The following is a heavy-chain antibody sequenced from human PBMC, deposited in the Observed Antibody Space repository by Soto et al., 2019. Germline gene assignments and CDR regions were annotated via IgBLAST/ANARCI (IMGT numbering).Heavy chain of an antibody. CDR3: ARAARSGWYPKY. CDR2: ISYDGSNK. J-gene: IGHJ4*02. D-gene: IGHD6-19*01. V-gene: IGHV3-30-3*01. CDR1: GFTFSSYA. Sequence: GGSLRLSCAASGFTFSSYAMHWVRQAPGKGLEWVAVISYDGSNKYYADSVKGRFTISRDNSKNTLYLQMNSLRAEDTAVYYCARAARSGWYPKYCGQGPLVTVSS.